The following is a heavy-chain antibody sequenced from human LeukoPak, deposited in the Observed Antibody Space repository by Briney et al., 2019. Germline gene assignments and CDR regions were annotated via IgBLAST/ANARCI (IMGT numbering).Heavy chain of an antibody. J-gene: IGHJ4*02. CDR1: GFTVSSNY. D-gene: IGHD1-1*01. CDR3: ASGNWGCKTNCDYFDH. Sequence: GGSLRLSCAASGFTVSSNYMSWVRQAPGKGLEWVSVIYSGGSTYYADSVKGRFTISRDDAKNTLYLQMNTLRAEDTAVYYCASGNWGCKTNCDYFDHWGQGTLVTVSS. V-gene: IGHV3-53*01. CDR2: IYSGGST.